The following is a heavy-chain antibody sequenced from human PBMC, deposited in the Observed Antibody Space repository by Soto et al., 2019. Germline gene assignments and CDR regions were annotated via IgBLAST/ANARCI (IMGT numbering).Heavy chain of an antibody. CDR2: INHSGST. D-gene: IGHD6-19*01. Sequence: LSETLSLTCAVYGGSFSGYYWSWIRQPPGKGLEWIGEINHSGSTNYNPSLKSRVTISVDTSKNQFSLKLSSVTAADTAVYYCARGRQWLVTNNWFDPWGQGTLVTVSS. CDR3: ARGRQWLVTNNWFDP. CDR1: GGSFSGYY. J-gene: IGHJ5*02. V-gene: IGHV4-34*01.